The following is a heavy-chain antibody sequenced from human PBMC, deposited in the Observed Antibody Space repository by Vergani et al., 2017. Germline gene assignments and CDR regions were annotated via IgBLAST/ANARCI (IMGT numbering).Heavy chain of an antibody. CDR2: IVVGSGNT. D-gene: IGHD1-26*01. CDR1: GFTFTSSA. V-gene: IGHV1-58*01. Sequence: QMQLVQSGPEVKKPGTSVKVSCKASGFTFTSSAVQWVRQARGQRLEWIGWIVVGSGNTNYAQKFQERVTITRDMSTSTAYMELSSLRSEDTAVYYCAADEGPGIGGARGYYYGMDVWGQGTTVTVSS. CDR3: AADEGPGIGGARGYYYGMDV. J-gene: IGHJ6*02.